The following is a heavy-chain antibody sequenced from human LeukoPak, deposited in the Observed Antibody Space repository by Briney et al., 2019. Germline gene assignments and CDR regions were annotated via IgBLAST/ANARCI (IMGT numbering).Heavy chain of an antibody. CDR3: AKDQYSGYPRD. J-gene: IGHJ4*02. CDR1: GFTFSSYS. Sequence: PTGGSLRLSCAASGFTFSSYSMNWVRQAPGKGLEWVSYISSSSSTIYYADSVKGRFTISRDNAKNSLYLQMNSLRAEDTAVYYCAKDQYSGYPRDWGQGTLVTVSS. CDR2: ISSSSSTI. D-gene: IGHD5-12*01. V-gene: IGHV3-48*01.